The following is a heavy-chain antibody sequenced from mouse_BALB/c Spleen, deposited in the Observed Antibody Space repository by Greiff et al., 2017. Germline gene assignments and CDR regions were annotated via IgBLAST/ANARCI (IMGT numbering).Heavy chain of an antibody. CDR2: INPGSGGT. J-gene: IGHJ2*01. D-gene: IGHD1-1*01. Sequence: QVQLQQSGAELVRPGTSVKVSCKASGYAFTNFLIEWVKQRPGQGLEWIGVINPGSGGTNYNEKFKGKATLTADKSSSAAYMQLSSLTSDDSAVYFCARGLTGDYWGQGTTLTVSS. V-gene: IGHV1-54*01. CDR1: GYAFTNFL. CDR3: ARGLTGDY.